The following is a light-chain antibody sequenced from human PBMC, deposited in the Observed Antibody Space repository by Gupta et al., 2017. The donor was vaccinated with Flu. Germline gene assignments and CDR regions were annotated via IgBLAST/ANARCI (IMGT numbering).Light chain of an antibody. CDR2: GAS. CDR1: ESVSSTY. Sequence: EIVLTQSPDTLSLSPGERATLSCRASESVSSTYLAWYQQKPGQAPRLLIYGASTRATGIPDRFSGSGAGTDFTLTISGLEPEDFAVYYCQPYVSLLWTFGQGTKVEIK. CDR3: QPYVSLLWT. V-gene: IGKV3-20*01. J-gene: IGKJ1*01.